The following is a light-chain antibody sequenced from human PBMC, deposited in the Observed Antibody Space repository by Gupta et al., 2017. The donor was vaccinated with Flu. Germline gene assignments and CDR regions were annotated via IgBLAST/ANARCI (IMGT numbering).Light chain of an antibody. CDR2: WGS. Sequence: SLGERATINCKSSQTGLNRSTNKNYLAWYQQKPGQPPKLLIYWGSTRESGVPDRFSGSGSGTSFTLTISSLQAEDVAVYYCQQDYSSPLTFGGGTKVEIK. CDR3: QQDYSSPLT. J-gene: IGKJ4*01. CDR1: QTGLNRSTNKNY. V-gene: IGKV4-1*01.